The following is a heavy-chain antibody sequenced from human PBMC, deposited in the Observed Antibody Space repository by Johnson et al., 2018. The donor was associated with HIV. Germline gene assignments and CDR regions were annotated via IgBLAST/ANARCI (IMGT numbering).Heavy chain of an antibody. CDR3: AMGFGSRWYNRNAFDI. CDR2: ISYDGSNK. CDR1: GFTFSSYA. D-gene: IGHD6-13*01. J-gene: IGHJ3*02. Sequence: QVQLVESGGGVVQPGRSLRLSCAASGFTFSSYAMHWVRQAPGKGLEWVAVISYDGSNKYYADSVKGRFTISRDNSKNTLYLQMNSLRAEDTAVYYCAMGFGSRWYNRNAFDIWGQGTMVTVSS. V-gene: IGHV3-30*04.